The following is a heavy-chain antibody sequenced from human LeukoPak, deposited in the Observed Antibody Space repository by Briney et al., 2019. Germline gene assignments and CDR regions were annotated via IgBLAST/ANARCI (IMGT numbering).Heavy chain of an antibody. CDR1: GGSFSGYY. Sequence: SETLSLTCAVYGGSFSGYYWSWIRQPPGKGLEWIGEINHSGSTNYNPSLKSRVTISVDTSKNQFSLKLSSVTAADTAVYYCASAHTLTTGFDFWGRGTLVTVSS. D-gene: IGHD4-17*01. V-gene: IGHV4-34*01. CDR2: INHSGST. J-gene: IGHJ4*02. CDR3: ASAHTLTTGFDF.